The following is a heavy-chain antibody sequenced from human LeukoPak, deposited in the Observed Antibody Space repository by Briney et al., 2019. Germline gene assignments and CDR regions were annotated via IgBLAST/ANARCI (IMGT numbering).Heavy chain of an antibody. CDR3: ARGPDIVVVVAAPFDY. CDR1: GFTFSSYH. CDR2: IKSKTDGGTT. D-gene: IGHD2-15*01. Sequence: GGSLRLSCEVSGFTFSSYHMNWVRQAPGKGLEWVGRIKSKTDGGTTDYAAPVKGRFTISRDDSKNTLYLQMNSLRAEDTAVYYCARGPDIVVVVAAPFDYWGRGTLVTVSS. J-gene: IGHJ4*02. V-gene: IGHV3-15*01.